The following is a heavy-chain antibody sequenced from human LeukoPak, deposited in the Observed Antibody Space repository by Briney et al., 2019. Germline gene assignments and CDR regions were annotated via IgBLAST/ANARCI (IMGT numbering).Heavy chain of an antibody. CDR1: GYTFTSYG. CDR3: ARDAFGGAKAYFDY. J-gene: IGHJ4*02. Sequence: EASVKVSCKASGYTFTSYGSSWVRQAPGQGLEWMGWISAYNGNTNYAQKLQGRVTMTTDTSTSTAYMELRSLRSADTAVYYCARDAFGGAKAYFDYWGQGTLVTVSS. D-gene: IGHD3-16*01. V-gene: IGHV1-18*04. CDR2: ISAYNGNT.